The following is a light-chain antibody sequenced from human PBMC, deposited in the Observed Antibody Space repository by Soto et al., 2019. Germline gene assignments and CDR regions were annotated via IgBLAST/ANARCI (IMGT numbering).Light chain of an antibody. CDR3: QQYNGYRWT. V-gene: IGKV1-5*03. CDR2: KAS. CDR1: QSIFNW. J-gene: IGKJ1*01. Sequence: DIQMTQSPSTLSASVGARVTITCRASQSIFNWLAWYQQKPGKAPKILIYKASSLESGVPSRFSGSGSGTEFTLTISSLQPDDFATYYCQQYNGYRWTFGQGTKVDIK.